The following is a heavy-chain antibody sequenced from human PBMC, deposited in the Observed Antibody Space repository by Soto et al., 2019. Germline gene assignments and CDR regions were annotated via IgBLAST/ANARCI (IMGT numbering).Heavy chain of an antibody. CDR1: GYSFTTYG. CDR2: ISGYNGNT. J-gene: IGHJ6*02. V-gene: IGHV1-18*01. CDR3: AREGPAPYYYYGMDV. Sequence: QVQLVQSRGEVKKPGASVKVSCKTSGYSFTTYGISWVRQAPGQGLEWMGWISGYNGNTNYAQKVQGRVTMTTDTSPXTAYMELRSLRSDATAVYYCAREGPAPYYYYGMDVWGQGSTVTVSS.